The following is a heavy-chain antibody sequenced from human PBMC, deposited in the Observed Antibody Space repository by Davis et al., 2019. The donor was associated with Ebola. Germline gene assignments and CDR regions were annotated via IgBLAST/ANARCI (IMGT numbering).Heavy chain of an antibody. CDR1: DASISGHY. CDR3: SRFGYGAY. Sequence: PSETLSLTCTVSDASISGHYWNWFRQPPGKGLEWIGFISDSGRPSYNPSLTSRVTISADTSKNQFSLNLSSVTAADTAVYFCSRFGYGAYWGQGTLVTVSS. V-gene: IGHV4-59*11. D-gene: IGHD5-18*01. J-gene: IGHJ4*02. CDR2: ISDSGRP.